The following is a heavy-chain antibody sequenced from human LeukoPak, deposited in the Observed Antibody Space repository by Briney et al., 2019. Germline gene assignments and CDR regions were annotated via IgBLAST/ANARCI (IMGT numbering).Heavy chain of an antibody. CDR3: ARHGYDTFDY. D-gene: IGHD5-12*01. V-gene: IGHV4-59*08. CDR1: GGSISSYY. J-gene: IGHJ4*02. Sequence: SETLSLTCTVSGGSISSYYWSWIRQPTGKGLEWIGYIYYSGSTNYNPSLKSRVTISVDTSKNQFSLKLSSVTAADTAVYYCARHGYDTFDYWGQGTLVTVSS. CDR2: IYYSGST.